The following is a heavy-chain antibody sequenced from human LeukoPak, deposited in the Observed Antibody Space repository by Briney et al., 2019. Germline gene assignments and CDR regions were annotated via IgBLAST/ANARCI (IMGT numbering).Heavy chain of an antibody. D-gene: IGHD3-3*01. CDR1: GFTFSSYS. J-gene: IGHJ5*02. CDR3: ARDAKYDFWSGYSHNWFDP. CDR2: ISSSSSYI. Sequence: GGSLRLSCAASGFTFSSYSMNWVRQAPGKGLEWVSSISSSSSYIYYADSVKGRFTISRDNAKNSLYLQMNSLRAEDTAVYYCARDAKYDFWSGYSHNWFDPWGQGTLVTVSS. V-gene: IGHV3-21*01.